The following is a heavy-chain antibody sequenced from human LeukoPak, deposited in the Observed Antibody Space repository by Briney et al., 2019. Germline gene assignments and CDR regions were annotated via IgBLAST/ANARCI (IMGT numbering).Heavy chain of an antibody. D-gene: IGHD3-16*01. Sequence: PGGSLRLSCAASGFIFSRYDMHWVRQATEKGLEWVSTIGNDGDTYYPGSVKGRFTISRENAKNSLYLQMNSLTAGDTAVYYCARSKIGATDAFGIWGQGTMVTVSS. J-gene: IGHJ3*02. CDR1: GFIFSRYD. CDR2: IGNDGDT. CDR3: ARSKIGATDAFGI. V-gene: IGHV3-13*01.